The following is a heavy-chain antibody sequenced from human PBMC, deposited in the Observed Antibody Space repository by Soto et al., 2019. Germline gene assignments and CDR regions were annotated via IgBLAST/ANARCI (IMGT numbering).Heavy chain of an antibody. CDR3: AREGADYGDYDGYYYYGMDV. D-gene: IGHD4-17*01. V-gene: IGHV1-18*01. CDR2: ISAYNGNT. CDR1: GDTFTSYG. Sequence: ASVKVACKASGDTFTSYGISWVRQAPGQGLEWMGWISAYNGNTNYAQKLQGRVTMTTDTSTSTAYMELRSLRSDDTAVYYCAREGADYGDYDGYYYYGMDVWGQGTTVTVSS. J-gene: IGHJ6*02.